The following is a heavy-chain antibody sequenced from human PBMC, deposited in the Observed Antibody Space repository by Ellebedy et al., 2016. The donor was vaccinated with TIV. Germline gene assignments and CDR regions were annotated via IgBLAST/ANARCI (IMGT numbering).Heavy chain of an antibody. J-gene: IGHJ5*02. CDR1: GGSISSYY. D-gene: IGHD4/OR15-4a*01. Sequence: SETLSLXXTVSGGSISSYYWSWIRQPPGKGLEWIGYIYYSGSTNYNPSLKNRVTISVDTSKNQFSLKLSSVTAADTAVYYCARGPGDYGYQDNWFDPWGQGTLVTVSS. V-gene: IGHV4-59*01. CDR2: IYYSGST. CDR3: ARGPGDYGYQDNWFDP.